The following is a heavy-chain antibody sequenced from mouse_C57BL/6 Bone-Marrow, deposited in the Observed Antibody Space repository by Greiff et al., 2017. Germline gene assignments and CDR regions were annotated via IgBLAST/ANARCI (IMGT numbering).Heavy chain of an antibody. CDR1: GYTFTSYD. CDR2: INPRDGST. Sequence: QVQLQQSGPELVKPGASVKLSCKASGYTFTSYDINWVKQRPGQGLEWIGWINPRDGSTKYNEKFKGKATLTVDKSSSPAYMELHSLTSEDSAVXFCENYDGHVGNYDAMDDWGKGTSVTVSS. J-gene: IGHJ4*01. CDR3: ENYDGHVGNYDAMDD. V-gene: IGHV1-85*01. D-gene: IGHD2-3*01.